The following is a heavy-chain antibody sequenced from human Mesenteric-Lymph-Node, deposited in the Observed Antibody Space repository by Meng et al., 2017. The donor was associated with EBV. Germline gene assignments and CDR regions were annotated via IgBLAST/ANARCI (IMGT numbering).Heavy chain of an antibody. Sequence: QGALTHGGAGLLNSSEPLFLTCACYGGSFSGDYWTWIRQPPGKGLEWIGEINAGESTNYNPSLKSRVTMSIDTSKNQFSLKLSSVTAADTAVYYCARTIAGEYGDYVVPLDYWGQGTLVTVSS. D-gene: IGHD4-17*01. CDR2: INAGEST. CDR3: ARTIAGEYGDYVVPLDY. V-gene: IGHV4-34*01. J-gene: IGHJ4*02. CDR1: GGSFSGDY.